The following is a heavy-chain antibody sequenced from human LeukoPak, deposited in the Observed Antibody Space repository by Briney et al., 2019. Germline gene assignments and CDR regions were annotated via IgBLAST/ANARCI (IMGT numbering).Heavy chain of an antibody. J-gene: IGHJ3*01. Sequence: GGSLRLSCAASGFTFSNHGMHWVRQAPGNGLEWVAIISYDGSNKYYADFLKGRFTISRDNSNSTLYLQMNSLRAEDTAVYYCARDRNTYYDSNGYFPDSLDLWGQGTLVTVSS. V-gene: IGHV3-30*03. CDR1: GFTFSNHG. CDR2: ISYDGSNK. CDR3: ARDRNTYYDSNGYFPDSLDL. D-gene: IGHD3-22*01.